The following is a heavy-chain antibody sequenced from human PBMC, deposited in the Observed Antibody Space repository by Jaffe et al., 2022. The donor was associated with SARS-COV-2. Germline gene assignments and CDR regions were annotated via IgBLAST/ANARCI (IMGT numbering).Heavy chain of an antibody. CDR2: ISGGGNIM. CDR1: GFTFSDDY. J-gene: IGHJ3*02. Sequence: QVQLVESGGGLVKPGGSLRLSCAASGFTFSDDYMTWIRQAPGKGLEWVSYISGGGNIMYHADSVKGRFTVSRDNAKNSLYLQMNSLTADDTAVYYCARGHYYYQTDGYWLPAFDIWGQGTMVTVSS. V-gene: IGHV3-11*01. D-gene: IGHD3-22*01. CDR3: ARGHYYYQTDGYWLPAFDI.